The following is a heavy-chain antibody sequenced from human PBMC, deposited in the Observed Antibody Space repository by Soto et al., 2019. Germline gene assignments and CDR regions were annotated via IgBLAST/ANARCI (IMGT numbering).Heavy chain of an antibody. CDR2: MKEDGSDK. V-gene: IGHV3-7*01. D-gene: IGHD1-26*01. J-gene: IGHJ3*01. CDR3: ARDRDRGYSTFDF. CDR1: GFIFSTYW. Sequence: GGSLRLSCGASGFIFSTYWMSWVRQAPGKGLEWVANMKEDGSDKNYVDSVKGRFTISRDNAKNSLYLQMNSLRAEDTAVYYCARDRDRGYSTFDFWGQGTVVTVSS.